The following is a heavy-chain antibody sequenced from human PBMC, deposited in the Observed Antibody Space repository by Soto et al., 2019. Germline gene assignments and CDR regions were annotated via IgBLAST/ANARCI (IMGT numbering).Heavy chain of an antibody. CDR1: GFTFSSYG. CDR2: ISYDGSNK. CDR3: AKDWGDGAGGGSYSDY. V-gene: IGHV3-30*18. Sequence: QVQLVESGGGVVQPGRSLRLSCAASGFTFSSYGMHWVRQAPGKGLEWVAVISYDGSNKYYADSVKGRFTISRDNSKNTLYLQMNSLGAEDTAVYYCAKDWGDGAGGGSYSDYWGQGTLVTVSS. D-gene: IGHD3-10*01. J-gene: IGHJ4*02.